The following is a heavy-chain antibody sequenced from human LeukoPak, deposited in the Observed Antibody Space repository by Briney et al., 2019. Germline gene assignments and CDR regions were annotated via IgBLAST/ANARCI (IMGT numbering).Heavy chain of an antibody. V-gene: IGHV5-51*01. D-gene: IGHD6-13*01. J-gene: IGHJ4*02. CDR3: ATTGPEYSSSWYLHF. CDR1: GSRFTSYW. CDR2: IYPGVSDT. Sequence: GAALKISCKGSGSRFTSYWIGGVRQVPGKGLEGMGVIYPGVSDTRYSPSFQGQVTISVDTSISTAYLQWSSLKASDTAMYYCATTGPEYSSSWYLHFWGQGTLVTVSS.